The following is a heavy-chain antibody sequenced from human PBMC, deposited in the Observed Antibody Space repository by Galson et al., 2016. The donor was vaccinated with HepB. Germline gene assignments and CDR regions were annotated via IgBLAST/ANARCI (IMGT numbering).Heavy chain of an antibody. D-gene: IGHD1-14*01. CDR1: GFTFSNYG. J-gene: IGHJ6*02. CDR3: AKDFLEPREYFYGMDV. Sequence: SLRLSCAASGFTFSNYGMHWVRQRPGKGLEWVAGLWYDGSNEHYEDSVKGRFTISRDNSKNTLYPQMNSLTAEDTAVYHWAKDFLEPREYFYGMDVWGQGTTVIVSS. V-gene: IGHV3-33*03. CDR2: LWYDGSNE.